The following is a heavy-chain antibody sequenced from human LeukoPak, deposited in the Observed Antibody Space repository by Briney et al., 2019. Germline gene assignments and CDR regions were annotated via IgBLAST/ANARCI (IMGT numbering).Heavy chain of an antibody. CDR1: GYTFTSYD. Sequence: ASVKVSCKASGYTFTSYDINWVRQATGQGLEWMGWMNPNSGNTGYAQKFQGRVTMTTDTSTSTAYMELRSLRSDDTAVYYCAREVSSSSVGAFDIWGQGTMVTVSS. V-gene: IGHV1-8*02. CDR2: MNPNSGNT. D-gene: IGHD6-6*01. J-gene: IGHJ3*02. CDR3: AREVSSSSVGAFDI.